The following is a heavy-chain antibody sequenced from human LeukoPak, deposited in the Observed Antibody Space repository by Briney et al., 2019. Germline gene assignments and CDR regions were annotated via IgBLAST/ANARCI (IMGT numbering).Heavy chain of an antibody. Sequence: ASVKVSCKASGYTFTGYYMHWVRQAPGQGLEWMGWINPNSGGTNYAQKFQGRVTMTRDTSISTAYMELSRLRSDDTAVYYCARDSSEVREPLAADLDYWGQGTLVTVSS. CDR3: ARDSSEVREPLAADLDY. CDR2: INPNSGGT. CDR1: GYTFTGYY. J-gene: IGHJ4*02. V-gene: IGHV1-2*02. D-gene: IGHD2-15*01.